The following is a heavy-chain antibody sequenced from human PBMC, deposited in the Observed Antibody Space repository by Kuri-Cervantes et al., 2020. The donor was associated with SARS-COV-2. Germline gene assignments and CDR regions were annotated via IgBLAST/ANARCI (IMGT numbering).Heavy chain of an antibody. CDR1: GSTFRSYW. CDR2: IKQDGSEK. Sequence: GGSLRLSCAASGSTFRSYWMSWVRQAPGKGLEWVANIKQDGSEKYYVDSVKGRLTISRDNAKNSLYLQMNSLRAEDTAVYYCARDRGIVVVPAAIWFDPWGQGTLVTVSS. D-gene: IGHD2-2*01. V-gene: IGHV3-7*01. CDR3: ARDRGIVVVPAAIWFDP. J-gene: IGHJ5*02.